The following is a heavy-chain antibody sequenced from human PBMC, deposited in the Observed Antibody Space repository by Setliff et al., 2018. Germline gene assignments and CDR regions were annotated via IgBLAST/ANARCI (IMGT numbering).Heavy chain of an antibody. CDR3: ARHGGWYFDL. J-gene: IGHJ2*01. D-gene: IGHD4-17*01. CDR2: IGHSDMP. CDR1: GGSISSYY. Sequence: SETLSLTCTVSGGSISSYYWSWFRQVPGKGLEWIAEIGHSDMPHYNPSLKGRVTISADTSKSEFSLRLNSVTAADSAVYYCARHGGWYFDLWGRGTLVTVSS. V-gene: IGHV4-34*01.